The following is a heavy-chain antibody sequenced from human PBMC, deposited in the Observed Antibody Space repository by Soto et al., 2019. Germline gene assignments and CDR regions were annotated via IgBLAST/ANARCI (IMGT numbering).Heavy chain of an antibody. CDR3: AKDPHSSGWYRGKDWFDP. D-gene: IGHD6-19*01. V-gene: IGHV3-23*01. CDR2: ISGSGGST. Sequence: GSLRLSCAASGXTFSSYAMSWVRQAPGKGLEWVSAISGSGGSTYYADYVKGRFTISRDNSKNTLYLQMNSLRAEDTDVYYCAKDPHSSGWYRGKDWFDPWGQGNLFTVSA. CDR1: GXTFSSYA. J-gene: IGHJ5*02.